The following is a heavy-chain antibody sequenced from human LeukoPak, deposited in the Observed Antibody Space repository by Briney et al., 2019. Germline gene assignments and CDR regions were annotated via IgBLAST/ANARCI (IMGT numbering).Heavy chain of an antibody. CDR2: IRYDGSNK. CDR3: AKDRGRDGYYYCHFDY. V-gene: IGHV3-30*02. J-gene: IGHJ4*02. CDR1: GFTFSSYG. D-gene: IGHD5-24*01. Sequence: GGSLRLSCAASGFTFSSYGMHWVRQAPGKGLEWVAFIRYDGSNKYYADSVKGRFTISRDNSKNTVFLQMSSLRAEDTALYYCAKDRGRDGYYYCHFDYWGQGALVTVSS.